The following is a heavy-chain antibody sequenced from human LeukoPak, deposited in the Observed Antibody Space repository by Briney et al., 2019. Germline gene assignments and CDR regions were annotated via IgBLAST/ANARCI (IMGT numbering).Heavy chain of an antibody. CDR3: ARSIVVVVAATPFDY. CDR1: GFIFSNYA. D-gene: IGHD2-15*01. J-gene: IGHJ4*02. CDR2: ISGSGGST. Sequence: GSLRLSCAASGFIFSNYAMSWVRQAPGKGLEWVSAISGSGGSTYYADSVKGRFTISRDNSKNTLYLQMNSLRAEDTAVYYCARSIVVVVAATPFDYWGQGTLVTVSS. V-gene: IGHV3-23*01.